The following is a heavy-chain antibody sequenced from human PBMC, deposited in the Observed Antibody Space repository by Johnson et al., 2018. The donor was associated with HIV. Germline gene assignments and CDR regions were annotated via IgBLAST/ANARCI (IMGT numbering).Heavy chain of an antibody. CDR2: INWNGGST. CDR1: GFTFSSYW. Sequence: VQLVESGGGLVQPGGSLRLSCAASGFTFSSYWMSWVRQAPGKGLEWVSNINWNGGSTGYADSVKGRFTISRDNAKNSLYLQMNSLRADDTAVYYCAREGGATIFGVTDAFDIWGQGTMVSVS. V-gene: IGHV3-20*04. D-gene: IGHD3-3*01. J-gene: IGHJ3*02. CDR3: AREGGATIFGVTDAFDI.